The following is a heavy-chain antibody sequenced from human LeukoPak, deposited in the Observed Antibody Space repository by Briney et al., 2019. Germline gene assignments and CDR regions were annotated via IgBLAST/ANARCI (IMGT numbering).Heavy chain of an antibody. CDR3: ARVGVGATTNWFDP. J-gene: IGHJ5*02. CDR1: GRSISSGSYY. CDR2: IYTSGST. V-gene: IGHV4-61*02. D-gene: IGHD1-26*01. Sequence: PSETLSLTCTVSGRSISSGSYYWSWIRQPAGKGLEWIGRIYTSGSTNYNPSLKSRVTISVDTSKNQFSLKLSSVTAADTAVYYCARVGVGATTNWFDPWGQGTLATVSS.